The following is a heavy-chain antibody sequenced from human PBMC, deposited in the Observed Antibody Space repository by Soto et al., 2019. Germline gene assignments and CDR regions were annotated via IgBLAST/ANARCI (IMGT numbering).Heavy chain of an antibody. CDR3: AKCIVNTIDSSGWCNGLDP. CDR2: RRGTGVGT. Sequence: EVQLLESGGGLIQPGGSLRLSCAASGFIFSSSSINWVRQDPGKGLEWVAARRGTGVGTHYAEPVKGRFTISRDISKNTLYLQMNSLRVDVPAVYYCAKCIVNTIDSSGWCNGLDPWGQGSLVTVSS. V-gene: IGHV3-23*01. J-gene: IGHJ5*02. CDR1: GFIFSSSS. D-gene: IGHD6-13*01.